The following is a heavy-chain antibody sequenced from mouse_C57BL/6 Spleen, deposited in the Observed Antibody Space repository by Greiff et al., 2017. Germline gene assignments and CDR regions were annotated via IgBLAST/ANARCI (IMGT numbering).Heavy chain of an antibody. CDR1: GYTFTSYW. D-gene: IGHD2-3*01. J-gene: IGHJ2*01. Sequence: QVHVKQPGAELVKPGASVKMSCKASGYTFTSYWITWVKQRPGQGLAWIGDIYPGSGSTNYNEKFKSKATLTVDTASSTAYMQLSSLTSEDSAVYYCARFDGRGSDYGGQGTTLTVSS. CDR3: ARFDGRGSDY. CDR2: IYPGSGST. V-gene: IGHV1-55*01.